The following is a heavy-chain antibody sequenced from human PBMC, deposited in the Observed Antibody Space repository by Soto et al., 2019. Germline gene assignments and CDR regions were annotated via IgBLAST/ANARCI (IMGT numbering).Heavy chain of an antibody. CDR1: GYNFSNYD. Sequence: QVQLVQSAAEVRKPGAAVKVSCKTSGYNFSNYDISWVRQAPGQGPEWMGWISGYNGNTNFAKKFQGRVTMATDTSTSTAYMELRNLIFDDTAVYYCARRSIFGVVSFGDYWVQGTLVIVSS. V-gene: IGHV1-18*01. J-gene: IGHJ4*01. D-gene: IGHD3-3*01. CDR3: ARRSIFGVVSFGDY. CDR2: ISGYNGNT.